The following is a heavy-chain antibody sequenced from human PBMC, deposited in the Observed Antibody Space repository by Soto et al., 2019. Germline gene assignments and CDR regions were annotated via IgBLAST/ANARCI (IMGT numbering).Heavy chain of an antibody. CDR3: ARGRYCSSTICYVVIMDV. CDR1: GYTFTSYG. J-gene: IGHJ6*04. D-gene: IGHD2-2*01. V-gene: IGHV1-18*01. CDR2: ISADNGNT. Sequence: ASVKVSCKASGYTFTSYGISWVRQAPGQGLEWMGWISADNGNTNYAQKLQGRVTMTTDTSTSTAYMELRSLRSDDTAVYYCARGRYCSSTICYVVIMDVWGKGTTVTVPS.